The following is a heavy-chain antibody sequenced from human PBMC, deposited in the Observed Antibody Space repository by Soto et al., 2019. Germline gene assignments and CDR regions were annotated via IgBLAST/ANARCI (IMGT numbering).Heavy chain of an antibody. CDR1: GGSFSGYY. Sequence: SETLSLTCAVYGGSFSGYYWSWIRQPPGKGLEWIGEINHSGSTNYNPSLKSRVTISVDTSKNQFSLKLSSVTAADTAVYYCARGVTTVNYFDYWGQGTLVTVSS. J-gene: IGHJ4*02. V-gene: IGHV4-34*01. CDR2: INHSGST. D-gene: IGHD4-17*01. CDR3: ARGVTTVNYFDY.